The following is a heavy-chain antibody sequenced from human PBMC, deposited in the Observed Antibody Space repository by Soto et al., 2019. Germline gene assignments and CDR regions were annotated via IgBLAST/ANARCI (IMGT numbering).Heavy chain of an antibody. CDR1: GDSVSSNSAA. CDR2: TYYRSKWYN. D-gene: IGHD1-26*01. CDR3: ARESEWEPADAFDI. J-gene: IGHJ3*02. V-gene: IGHV6-1*01. Sequence: SQTLSLTYAIPGDSVSSNSAAWNWIRQSPSRGLEWLGRTYYRSKWYNDYAVSVKSRITIHPDTSKNQFSLQLNSVTPEDTAVYYCARESEWEPADAFDIWGQGTMVTVSS.